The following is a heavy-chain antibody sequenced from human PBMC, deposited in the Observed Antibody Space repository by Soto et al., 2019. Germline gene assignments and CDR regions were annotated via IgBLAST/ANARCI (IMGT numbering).Heavy chain of an antibody. CDR1: GFTFSSYS. D-gene: IGHD3-3*01. CDR2: ISGSSSYI. Sequence: GGSLRLSCAASGFTFSSYSMNWVRQAPGKGLEWVSSISGSSSYIYYADSVKGRFTISRDNAKNSLYLQMNSLRAEDTAVYYCARATTIFGVVTYGGYNNWFDPWGQGTLVTVSS. J-gene: IGHJ5*02. V-gene: IGHV3-21*01. CDR3: ARATTIFGVVTYGGYNNWFDP.